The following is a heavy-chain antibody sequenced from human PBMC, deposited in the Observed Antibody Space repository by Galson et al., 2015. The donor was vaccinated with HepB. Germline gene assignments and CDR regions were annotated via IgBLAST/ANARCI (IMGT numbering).Heavy chain of an antibody. CDR3: ARDLGPGDGSSWYVYYYYGMDV. CDR1: GFTFSSYG. V-gene: IGHV3-33*01. D-gene: IGHD6-13*01. Sequence: SLRLSCAASGFTFSSYGMHWVRQAPGKGLEWVAVIWYDGSNKYYADSVKGRFTISRDNSKNTLYLQMNSLRAEDTAVYYCARDLGPGDGSSWYVYYYYGMDVWGQGTTVTVSS. CDR2: IWYDGSNK. J-gene: IGHJ6*02.